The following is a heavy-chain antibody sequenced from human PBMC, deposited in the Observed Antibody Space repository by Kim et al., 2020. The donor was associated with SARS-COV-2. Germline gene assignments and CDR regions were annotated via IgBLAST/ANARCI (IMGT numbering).Heavy chain of an antibody. CDR2: IYYSGST. D-gene: IGHD3-3*01. Sequence: QLQLQESGPGLVKPSETLSLTCTVSGGSISSSSYYWGWIRQPPGKGLEWIGSIYYSGSTYYNPSLKSRVTISVDTSKTQFALQRSVVPAADTAVYYCARHIITICGARYMDVWGKGTTVTVSS. CDR3: ARHIITICGARYMDV. CDR1: GGSISSSSYY. V-gene: IGHV4-39*01. J-gene: IGHJ6*03.